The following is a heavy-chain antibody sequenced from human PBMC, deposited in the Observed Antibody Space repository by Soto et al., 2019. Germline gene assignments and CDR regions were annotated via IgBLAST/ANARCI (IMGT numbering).Heavy chain of an antibody. CDR3: ARGRGDGYNRAGAFDI. CDR1: GGSFSGYY. Sequence: QVQLQQWGAGLLKPSETLSLTCAVYGGSFSGYYWSWIRQPPGKGLEWIGEINHSGSTNYNPSLKSRFTISVDTSNTQFSLKLSSVTAADTAVYYCARGRGDGYNRAGAFDIWGQGTMVTVSS. J-gene: IGHJ3*02. CDR2: INHSGST. D-gene: IGHD3-10*01. V-gene: IGHV4-34*01.